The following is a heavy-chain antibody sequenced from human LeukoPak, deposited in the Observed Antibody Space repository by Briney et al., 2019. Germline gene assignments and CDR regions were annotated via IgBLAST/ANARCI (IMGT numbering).Heavy chain of an antibody. Sequence: PGGSLTLSCAASGFTVSTKYMSWVRQAPGKELEWVSIIYSGESTYYAESVKGRFIVSRDNSKNTLYLQMNSLRADDTAVYSCATVGGHNHWYFDLWGRGTLVTVSS. CDR1: GFTVSTKY. CDR2: IYSGEST. CDR3: ATVGGHNHWYFDL. J-gene: IGHJ2*01. D-gene: IGHD1-14*01. V-gene: IGHV3-53*01.